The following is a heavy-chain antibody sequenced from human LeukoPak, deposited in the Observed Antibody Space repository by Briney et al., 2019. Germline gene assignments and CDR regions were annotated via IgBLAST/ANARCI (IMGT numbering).Heavy chain of an antibody. CDR3: AMIRGVIFDY. Sequence: GGSLRLSCAASGFTFSKAWMSWVRQATGKGLEWVSYISSNSSTIYYADSVKGRFTISRDDAKNSLYLQMNSLRVEDTAVYYCAMIRGVIFDYWGQGTLVAVSS. CDR2: ISSNSSTI. J-gene: IGHJ4*02. V-gene: IGHV3-48*04. D-gene: IGHD3-10*01. CDR1: GFTFSKAW.